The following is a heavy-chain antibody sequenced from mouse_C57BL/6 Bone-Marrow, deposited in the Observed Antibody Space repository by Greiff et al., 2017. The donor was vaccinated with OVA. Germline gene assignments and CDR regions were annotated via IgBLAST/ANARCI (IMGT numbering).Heavy chain of an antibody. CDR3: AGYDYDGWYFDV. CDR2: IYPRSGNT. Sequence: QVQLKESGAELARPGASVKLSCKASGYTFTSYGISWVKQRTGQGLEWIGEIYPRSGNTYYNEKFKGKATLTADKSSSTAYMELRSLTSEDSAVYFCAGYDYDGWYFDVWGTGTTVTVSS. CDR1: GYTFTSYG. D-gene: IGHD2-4*01. J-gene: IGHJ1*03. V-gene: IGHV1-81*01.